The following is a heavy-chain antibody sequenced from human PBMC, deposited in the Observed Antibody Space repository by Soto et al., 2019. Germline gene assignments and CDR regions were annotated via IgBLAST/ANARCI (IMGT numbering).Heavy chain of an antibody. CDR2: ISYDGSNK. J-gene: IGHJ4*02. CDR1: GFTFSSYA. V-gene: IGHV3-30-3*01. CDR3: ARDLDY. Sequence: QVQLVESGGGVVRPGRSLRLSCAASGFTFSSYAMHWVRQAPGKGLEWVAVISYDGSNKYYADSVKGRFTISRDNSKNTLYLQMNSLRAEDTAVYYCARDLDYWGQGTLVTVSS.